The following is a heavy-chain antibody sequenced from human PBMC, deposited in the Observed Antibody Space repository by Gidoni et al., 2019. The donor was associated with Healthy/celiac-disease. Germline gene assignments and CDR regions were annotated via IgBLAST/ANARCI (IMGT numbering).Heavy chain of an antibody. CDR1: SSYA. Sequence: SSYAMHWVRQAPGKGLEWVAVISYDGSNKYYADSVKGRFTISRDNSKNTLYLQMNSLRAEDTAVYYCARAVLGGGWYGYWGQGTLVTVSS. J-gene: IGHJ4*02. CDR2: ISYDGSNK. CDR3: ARAVLGGGWYGY. D-gene: IGHD6-19*01. V-gene: IGHV3-30-3*01.